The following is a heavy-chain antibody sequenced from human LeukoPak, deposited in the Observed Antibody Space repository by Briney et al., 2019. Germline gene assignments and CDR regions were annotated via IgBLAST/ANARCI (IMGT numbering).Heavy chain of an antibody. V-gene: IGHV3-30-3*01. D-gene: IGHD3-22*01. J-gene: IGHJ4*02. Sequence: GGSLRLSCAASGFTFSSYAMHWVRQAPGKGLAWVAVISYDGSNKYYADSVKGRFTISRDNSKNTLYLQINSLRAEDTAVYYCARALGLYYDSSGYHWGRGTLVTVSS. CDR3: ARALGLYYDSSGYH. CDR1: GFTFSSYA. CDR2: ISYDGSNK.